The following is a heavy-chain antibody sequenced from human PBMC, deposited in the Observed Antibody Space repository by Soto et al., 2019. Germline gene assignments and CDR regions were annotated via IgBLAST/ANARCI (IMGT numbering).Heavy chain of an antibody. J-gene: IGHJ6*02. D-gene: IGHD6-25*01. CDR3: ARAAAGGIYYYYYYGMDV. V-gene: IGHV3-7*01. Sequence: GGSLRLSCAASGFTFSSYWMSWVRQAPGKGLEWVANIKQDGSDKYYVDSVKGRFTISRDNAKNSLYLQMNSLRAEDTGVYDGARAAAGGIYYYYYYGMDVWGQGTTVTVSS. CDR2: IKQDGSDK. CDR1: GFTFSSYW.